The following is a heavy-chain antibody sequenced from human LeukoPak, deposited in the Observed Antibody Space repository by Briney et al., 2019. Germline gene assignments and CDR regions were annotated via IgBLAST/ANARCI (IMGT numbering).Heavy chain of an antibody. CDR1: GGSISSSSYY. CDR3: AKEGNPLVAVAGTGYFQH. J-gene: IGHJ1*01. D-gene: IGHD6-19*01. Sequence: SETLSLTCTVSGGSISSSSYYWGWIRQPPGKGLEWIGSIYYSGSTYYNPSLKSRVTISVDTSKNQFSLKLSSVTAADTAVYYCAKEGNPLVAVAGTGYFQHWGQGTLVTVSS. V-gene: IGHV4-39*07. CDR2: IYYSGST.